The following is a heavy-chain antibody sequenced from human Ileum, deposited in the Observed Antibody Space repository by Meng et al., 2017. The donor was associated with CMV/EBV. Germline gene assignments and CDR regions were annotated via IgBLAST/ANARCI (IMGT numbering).Heavy chain of an antibody. V-gene: IGHV3-53*01. CDR2: IYDTGTT. J-gene: IGHJ4*02. CDR1: GFIVTRNY. CDR3: ARNRLECGGDCYFGDY. D-gene: IGHD2-21*02. Sequence: SGFIVTRNYMSWVRQGPGEGLEWVSVIYDTGTTYYADSVKGRFTISRDGSKNTVYLQMNNLRPEDSGIYYCARNRLECGGDCYFGDYWGQGTLVTVSS.